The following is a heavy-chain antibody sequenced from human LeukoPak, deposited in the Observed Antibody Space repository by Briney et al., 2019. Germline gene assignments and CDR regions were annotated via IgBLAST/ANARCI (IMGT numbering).Heavy chain of an antibody. Sequence: PGGSLRLSCGASGFTFSTYGMSWVRQAPGKGLEWVSAISSSGGNTYYADSVKGRFTISRDNSKNTLYLQMSSLRAEDTAVYYCAKDGGEYYDILTGYYPRLYYMDVWGKGTTVTISS. CDR1: GFTFSTYG. CDR2: ISSSGGNT. CDR3: AKDGGEYYDILTGYYPRLYYMDV. J-gene: IGHJ6*03. D-gene: IGHD3-9*01. V-gene: IGHV3-23*01.